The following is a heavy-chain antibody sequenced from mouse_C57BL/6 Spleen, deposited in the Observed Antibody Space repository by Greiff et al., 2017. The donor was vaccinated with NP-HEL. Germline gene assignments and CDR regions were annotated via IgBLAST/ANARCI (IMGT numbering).Heavy chain of an antibody. CDR2: INYDGSST. CDR1: GFTFSDYY. Sequence: EVKLMESEGGLVQPGSSMKLSCTASGFTFSDYYMAWVRQVPEKGLEWVANINYDGSSTYYLDSLKSRFIISRDNAKNILYLQMSSLKSEDTATYYCASGATVVATGAMDYWGQGTSVTVSS. V-gene: IGHV5-16*01. J-gene: IGHJ4*01. CDR3: ASGATVVATGAMDY. D-gene: IGHD1-1*01.